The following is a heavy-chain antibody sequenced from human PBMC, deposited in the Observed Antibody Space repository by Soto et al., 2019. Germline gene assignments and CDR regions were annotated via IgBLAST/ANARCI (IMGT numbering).Heavy chain of an antibody. CDR3: ARDALGGFDP. CDR2: IYYSGST. D-gene: IGHD3-16*01. CDR1: GGSISSYY. V-gene: IGHV4-59*01. J-gene: IGHJ5*02. Sequence: SETLSLTCTVSGGSISSYYWSWIRQPPGKGLEWIGYIYYSGSTNYNPSLKSRVTISVDTSKNQFSLKLSSVTAADTAVYYCARDALGGFDPWGQGTLVTAPQ.